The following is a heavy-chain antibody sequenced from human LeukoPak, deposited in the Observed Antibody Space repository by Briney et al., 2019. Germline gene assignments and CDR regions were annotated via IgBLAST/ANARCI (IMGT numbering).Heavy chain of an antibody. J-gene: IGHJ4*02. CDR2: IYYCGST. V-gene: IGHV4-59*01. Sequence: SETLSLTCTVSGGSISSYYWSWIRQPPGKGLEWIGYIYYCGSTNYNPSLKSRVTISVDTSKNQFSLKLSSVTAADTAVYYCARAPDEYYFDYWGQGTLVTVSS. CDR3: ARAPDEYYFDY. CDR1: GGSISSYY.